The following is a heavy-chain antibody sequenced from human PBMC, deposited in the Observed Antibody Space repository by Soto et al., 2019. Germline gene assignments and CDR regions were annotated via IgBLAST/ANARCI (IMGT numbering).Heavy chain of an antibody. CDR2: IYHRGAT. CDR1: GYSINRGYY. CDR3: ARYQYDSSGHEDEH. Sequence: SETLSLTCSVSGYSINRGYYWGWIRQAPGKGLEWIGSIYHRGATYYAPSLKARAAISLDTSNNHFTLRLTSVTVADTAIYYCARYQYDSSGHEDEHWGQGALVTVSS. V-gene: IGHV4-38-2*01. D-gene: IGHD3-22*01. J-gene: IGHJ4*02.